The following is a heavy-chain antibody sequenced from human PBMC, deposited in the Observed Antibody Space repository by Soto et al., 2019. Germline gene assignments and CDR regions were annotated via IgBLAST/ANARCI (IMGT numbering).Heavy chain of an antibody. CDR1: GGSFSGYY. Sequence: SETLSLTCAVYGGSFSGYYWSWIRQPPGKGLEWIGYIYYSGSTNYNPSLKSRVTISVDTSKNQFSLKLSSVTAADTAVYYCARHTPAISIPDFWAQGSLVPVSA. D-gene: IGHD3-3*01. J-gene: IGHJ4*02. V-gene: IGHV4-59*08. CDR2: IYYSGST. CDR3: ARHTPAISIPDF.